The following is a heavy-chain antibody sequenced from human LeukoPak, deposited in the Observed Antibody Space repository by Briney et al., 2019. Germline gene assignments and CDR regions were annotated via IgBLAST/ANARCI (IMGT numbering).Heavy chain of an antibody. CDR3: ARDVYYDFRHYFAY. V-gene: IGHV3-30-3*01. D-gene: IGHD3-3*01. J-gene: IGHJ4*02. Sequence: GGSLRLSCAASGFTFSSYAMHWVRQAPGKGLEWVAVISYDGSNKYYADSVKGRFTISRDNAKNSLYLQMNSLRAEDTAVYYCARDVYYDFRHYFAYWGQGTLVTVSS. CDR2: ISYDGSNK. CDR1: GFTFSSYA.